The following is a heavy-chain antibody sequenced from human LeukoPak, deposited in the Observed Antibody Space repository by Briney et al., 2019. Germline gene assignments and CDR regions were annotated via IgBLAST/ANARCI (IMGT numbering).Heavy chain of an antibody. V-gene: IGHV3-13*01. CDR3: ATFEGGYFQH. CDR1: GFTFSSYD. J-gene: IGHJ1*01. Sequence: PGGSLRLSCAASGFTFSSYDMHWVRQATGKGLEWVSAIGTAGDTYYPGSVKGRFTISRENAKNSLYLQVNNLRAEDTAVYYCATFEGGYFQHWGQGTLVTVSS. CDR2: IGTAGDT. D-gene: IGHD3-16*01.